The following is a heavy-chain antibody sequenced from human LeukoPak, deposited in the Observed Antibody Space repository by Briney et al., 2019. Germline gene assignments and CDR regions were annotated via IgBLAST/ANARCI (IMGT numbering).Heavy chain of an antibody. CDR3: ARGGRGSAAVVAPRSFDI. J-gene: IGHJ3*02. D-gene: IGHD3-22*01. CDR2: ISYDGSSE. CDR1: GFTLSTYG. Sequence: GGSLRLSCVASGFTLSTYGVHWVRQAPGKGLEWVAVISYDGSSEYHADSVMGRFTISRDISKNTLYLQMNSLRAEDSALYYCARGGRGSAAVVAPRSFDIWGQGTMVTVSS. V-gene: IGHV3-30*14.